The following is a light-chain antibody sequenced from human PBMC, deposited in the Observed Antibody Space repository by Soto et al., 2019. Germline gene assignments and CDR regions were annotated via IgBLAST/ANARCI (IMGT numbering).Light chain of an antibody. J-gene: IGKJ2*01. CDR2: DAS. V-gene: IGKV1-5*01. CDR3: QQYNSYSGYT. CDR1: QSISSW. Sequence: MTQSPSPLSASVGDRVTITCRASQSISSWLAWYQQKPGKAPKLLIYDASSLESGVPSRFSGSGSGTEFTLTISSLQPDDFATYYCQQYNSYSGYTFGQGTKVDIK.